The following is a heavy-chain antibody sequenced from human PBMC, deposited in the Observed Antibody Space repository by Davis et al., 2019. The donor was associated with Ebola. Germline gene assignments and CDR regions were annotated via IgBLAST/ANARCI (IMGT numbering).Heavy chain of an antibody. Sequence: GGSLRLSCKGSGYTFTSHWIGWVRQVPGKAPEWMGIIYPPDSRTTYSPTFQGQVTISADKSISTAYLQWSSLKASDTAMYYCATLPYYYYGMDVWGQGTTVTVSS. CDR1: GYTFTSHW. J-gene: IGHJ6*02. V-gene: IGHV5-51*01. CDR2: IYPPDSRT. CDR3: ATLPYYYYGMDV.